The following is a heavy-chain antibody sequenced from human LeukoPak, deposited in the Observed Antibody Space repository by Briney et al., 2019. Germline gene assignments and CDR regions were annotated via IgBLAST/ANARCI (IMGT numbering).Heavy chain of an antibody. D-gene: IGHD6-6*01. Sequence: ASVKVSCRASGYTFTGYYMHWVRQAPGQGLEWMGWINPNSGGTNYAQKFQGRVTMTRDTSISTAYMELSRLRSDDTAVYYCAIAARRGYYYYYYYMDVWGKGTTVTVSS. J-gene: IGHJ6*03. V-gene: IGHV1-2*02. CDR2: INPNSGGT. CDR1: GYTFTGYY. CDR3: AIAARRGYYYYYYYMDV.